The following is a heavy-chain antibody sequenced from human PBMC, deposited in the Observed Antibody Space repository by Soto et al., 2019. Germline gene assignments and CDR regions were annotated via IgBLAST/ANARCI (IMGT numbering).Heavy chain of an antibody. V-gene: IGHV1-69*02. J-gene: IGHJ4*02. CDR2: IIPILGIA. Sequence: QVQLVQSGAEVKKPGSSVKVSCKASGGTFSSYTISWVRQAPGQGLEWMGRIIPILGIANYAQKFQGRVTITADKSTSTAYMELSSLRSEDTAVYYCARGSRYNPEKFDYWGQGTLVTVSS. CDR1: GGTFSSYT. CDR3: ARGSRYNPEKFDY. D-gene: IGHD1-20*01.